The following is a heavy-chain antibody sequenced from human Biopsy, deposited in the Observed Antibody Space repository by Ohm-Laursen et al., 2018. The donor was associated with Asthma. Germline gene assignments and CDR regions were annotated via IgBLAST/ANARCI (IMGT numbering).Heavy chain of an antibody. V-gene: IGHV1-2*06. D-gene: IGHD7-27*01. CDR1: GYTFIGYH. Sequence: SVKVSCNTSGYTFIGYHIHWVRQAPGQGLEWMGRINPNSGGTNYAQKFQGRVTMTSDTSISTAYMELSRLRSDDTALYYCARGQKSPGDRWFDPWGQGTLVTVSS. CDR3: ARGQKSPGDRWFDP. CDR2: INPNSGGT. J-gene: IGHJ5*02.